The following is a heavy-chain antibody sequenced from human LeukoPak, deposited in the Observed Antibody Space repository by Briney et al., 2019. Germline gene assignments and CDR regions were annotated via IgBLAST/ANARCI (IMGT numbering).Heavy chain of an antibody. Sequence: GGSLRLSCAASGFTFSSYAMSWVRQAPGKGLEWVSVISGSGGSTYYADSVKGRFTISRDNSKNTLYLQMNSLRAEDTAVYYCAKDRKAIFWRVTYYYGMDVWGQGTTVTVSS. J-gene: IGHJ6*02. CDR2: ISGSGGST. V-gene: IGHV3-23*01. CDR3: AKDRKAIFWRVTYYYGMDV. CDR1: GFTFSSYA. D-gene: IGHD3-9*01.